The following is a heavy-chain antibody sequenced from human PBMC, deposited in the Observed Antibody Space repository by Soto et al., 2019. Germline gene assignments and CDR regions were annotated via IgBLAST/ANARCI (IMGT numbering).Heavy chain of an antibody. D-gene: IGHD1-26*01. V-gene: IGHV1-2*04. CDR2: INPNSGGT. J-gene: IGHJ6*02. CDR3: ARGGFEWELPLYYYYYGMDV. Sequence: ASVKVSCNASGYTFTGEHMHRVPQASGQGLEWMGWINPNSGGTNYAQKFQGWVTMTRDTSISTAYMELSRLRSDDTAVYYCARGGFEWELPLYYYYYGMDVWGQGTTVTVSS. CDR1: GYTFTGEH.